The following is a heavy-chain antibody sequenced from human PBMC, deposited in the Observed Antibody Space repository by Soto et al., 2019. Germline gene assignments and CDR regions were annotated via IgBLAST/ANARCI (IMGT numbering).Heavy chain of an antibody. CDR1: GFNFRDFA. CDR3: AKAYGWLYNAFDI. J-gene: IGHJ3*02. V-gene: IGHV3-49*04. D-gene: IGHD2-2*02. Sequence: GGSLRLSCTVSGFNFRDFAMSWVRQAPGKGLEWVGFIRGKTYGATTEYAASVKGRFTISTDDSKSIAYLQMNSLRAEDTAVYYCAKAYGWLYNAFDIWGQGTMVTVSS. CDR2: IRGKTYGATT.